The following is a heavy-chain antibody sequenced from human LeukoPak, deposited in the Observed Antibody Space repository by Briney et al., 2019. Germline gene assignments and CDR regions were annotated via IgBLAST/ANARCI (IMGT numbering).Heavy chain of an antibody. D-gene: IGHD3-10*01. V-gene: IGHV4-39*07. CDR2: IYYSGST. CDR3: ARRRNVRVLLWFGELSGAFDI. CDR1: GGSISSSSYY. J-gene: IGHJ3*02. Sequence: SETLSLTCTVSGGSISSSSYYWGWIRQPPGKGLEWIGSIYYSGSTYYNPSLKSRVTISVDTSKNQFSLKLSSVTAADTAVYYCARRRNVRVLLWFGELSGAFDIWGQGTMVTVSS.